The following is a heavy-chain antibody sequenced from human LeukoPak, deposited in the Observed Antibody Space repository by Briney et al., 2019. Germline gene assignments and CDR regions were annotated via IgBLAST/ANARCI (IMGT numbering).Heavy chain of an antibody. CDR3: AREKETQWLAAFDY. J-gene: IGHJ4*02. CDR1: GFTFSSYS. D-gene: IGHD6-19*01. Sequence: GGSLRLSCAASGFTFSSYSMNWVRQAPGKGLEWVSYISSSSSTIYYADSVKGRFTISRDNAKNSLYLQMNSLRAEDTAVYYCAREKETQWLAAFDYWGQGTLVTVSS. CDR2: ISSSSSTI. V-gene: IGHV3-48*01.